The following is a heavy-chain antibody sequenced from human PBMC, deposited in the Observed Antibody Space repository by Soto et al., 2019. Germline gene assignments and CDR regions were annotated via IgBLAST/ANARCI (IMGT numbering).Heavy chain of an antibody. CDR2: ISAYNGNT. D-gene: IGHD1-26*01. V-gene: IGHV1-18*01. CDR1: GYTFTIYG. Sequence: ASLKVSCKASGYTFTIYGISWVRQAPGQGLEWMGWISAYNGNTNYAQKLQGRVTMTTDTSTSTAYMELRSLRSDDTAVYYCARDLGSVESGWFDPWGQGTLVTVSS. CDR3: ARDLGSVESGWFDP. J-gene: IGHJ5*02.